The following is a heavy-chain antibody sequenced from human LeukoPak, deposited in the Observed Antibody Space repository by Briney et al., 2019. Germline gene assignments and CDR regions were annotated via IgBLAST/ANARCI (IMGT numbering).Heavy chain of an antibody. D-gene: IGHD3-10*01. CDR2: MNPNSGNT. CDR1: GYTFTSYD. Sequence: ASVKVSCKASGYTFTSYDINWVRQATGQGLEWMGWMNPNSGNTGYAQKFQGRVTMTRNTSISTAYMELSSLGSEDTAVYYCARGHYGSGSWDYWGQGTLVTVSS. CDR3: ARGHYGSGSWDY. J-gene: IGHJ4*02. V-gene: IGHV1-8*01.